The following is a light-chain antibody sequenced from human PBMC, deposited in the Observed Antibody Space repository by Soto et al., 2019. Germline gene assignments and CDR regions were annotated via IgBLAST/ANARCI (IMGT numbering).Light chain of an antibody. V-gene: IGKV3-20*01. J-gene: IGKJ1*01. Sequence: ESVFTQSPGTLSLSAGERATLSCRASQSVSSNFLAWYQLKPGQAPRLLIFGASSRATGIPDNFSGSGSGTDFTLTINRLGPEDFAVYYCQQYGSSPPWTFGQGTKVDIK. CDR1: QSVSSNF. CDR2: GAS. CDR3: QQYGSSPPWT.